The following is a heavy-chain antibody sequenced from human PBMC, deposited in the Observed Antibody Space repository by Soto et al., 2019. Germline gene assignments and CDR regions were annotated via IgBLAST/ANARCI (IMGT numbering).Heavy chain of an antibody. CDR1: GGSISSYY. D-gene: IGHD2-2*01. Sequence: SETLSLTCTVSGGSISSYYLSWIRQPPGKGLEWIGYIYYSGSTNYNPSLKSRVTISVDTSKNHFSLKLRSVTAADTAVYYCATAGRTYAENYVDYWGQGTLVTV. J-gene: IGHJ4*02. V-gene: IGHV4-59*01. CDR3: ATAGRTYAENYVDY. CDR2: IYYSGST.